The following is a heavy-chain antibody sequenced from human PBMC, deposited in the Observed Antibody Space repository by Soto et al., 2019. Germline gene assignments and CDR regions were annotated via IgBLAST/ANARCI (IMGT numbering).Heavy chain of an antibody. V-gene: IGHV3-74*01. Sequence: EVQLAESGGGLVQPGGSLRLSCAASGFTFSNYWMHWVRQTPGKGLMWVSRINPDASSVAYADSVTGRFTIFRDNAKNTLFLQIDGLRDDDTGVYYCGRAFAGYGSVDYWGQGTLVTVS. CDR3: GRAFAGYGSVDY. D-gene: IGHD5-12*01. CDR1: GFTFSNYW. J-gene: IGHJ4*02. CDR2: INPDASSV.